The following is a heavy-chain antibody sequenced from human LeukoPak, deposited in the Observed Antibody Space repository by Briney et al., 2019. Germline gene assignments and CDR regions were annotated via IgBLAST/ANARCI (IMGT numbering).Heavy chain of an antibody. CDR3: ARYSSGWYRAPIIDY. CDR1: GFTFSGHW. J-gene: IGHJ4*02. CDR2: TNSDGSVT. D-gene: IGHD6-19*01. V-gene: IGHV3-74*01. Sequence: GGSLRLSCAVSGFTFSGHWMFWVRQVPGKGLEWVSSTNSDGSVTGYTDSVKGRFTVSRDNAKNTLYLQMTSLRAEDTAVYYCARYSSGWYRAPIIDYWGQGTLVTVSS.